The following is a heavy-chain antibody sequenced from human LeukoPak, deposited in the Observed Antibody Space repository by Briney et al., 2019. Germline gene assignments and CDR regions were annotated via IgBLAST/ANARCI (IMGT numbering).Heavy chain of an antibody. D-gene: IGHD5-18*01. CDR2: IKPDGSEE. CDR1: EXPLSSNW. CDR3: ASTANNWFDP. V-gene: IGHV3-7*05. Sequence: GGSLRLSCAASEXPLSSNWMSWVRQAPGKGLEWLAVIKPDGSEEYYMDSLKGRFIISRDNAQNSVYLQMNSLRVEDTAVYYCASTANNWFDPWGQGTLVTVSS. J-gene: IGHJ5*02.